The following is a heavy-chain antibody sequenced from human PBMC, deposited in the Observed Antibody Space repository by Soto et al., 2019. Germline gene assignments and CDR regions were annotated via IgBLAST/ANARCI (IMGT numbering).Heavy chain of an antibody. D-gene: IGHD3-10*01. CDR1: GGSISSGGYF. CDR2: IYYSGST. J-gene: IGHJ5*02. V-gene: IGHV4-31*03. CDR3: ARGVRGVNNWFDP. Sequence: QVQLQESGPGLVKPSQTLSLTCTVSGGSISSGGYFWSWIRQHPGKGLEWIGYIYYSGSTYYNPSPNSRVSISVDTSKNQFALRLSSVTAADTAVYYCARGVRGVNNWFDPWGQGTLVTVSS.